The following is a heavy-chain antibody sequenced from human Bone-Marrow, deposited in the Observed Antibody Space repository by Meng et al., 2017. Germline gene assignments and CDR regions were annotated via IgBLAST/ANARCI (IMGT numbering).Heavy chain of an antibody. CDR2: INPSGGST. D-gene: IGHD5-12*01. V-gene: IGHV1-46*01. J-gene: IGHJ4*02. Sequence: ASSKVSCKASGYTFTSYYMHWVRQAPGQGLEWMGIINPSGGSTSYAQKFQGRATMTRDTSTSTVYMEPSSLRSEDTAVYYCAGAHELATIPFDYWGQGTLVTVSS. CDR3: AGAHELATIPFDY. CDR1: GYTFTSYY.